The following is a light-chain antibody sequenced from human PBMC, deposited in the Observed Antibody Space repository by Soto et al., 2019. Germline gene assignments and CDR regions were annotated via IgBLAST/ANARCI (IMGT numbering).Light chain of an antibody. V-gene: IGKV1-5*01. Sequence: DIQMTQARSTLSASVGDRVTITCRASQSISSWLAWYQQKPGKAPKLLIYDASSLESGVPSRFSGSGSGTEFTLTISSLQPDDFATYYCQQYNVYSWTLGQGPQVDIK. CDR2: DAS. CDR1: QSISSW. CDR3: QQYNVYSWT. J-gene: IGKJ1*01.